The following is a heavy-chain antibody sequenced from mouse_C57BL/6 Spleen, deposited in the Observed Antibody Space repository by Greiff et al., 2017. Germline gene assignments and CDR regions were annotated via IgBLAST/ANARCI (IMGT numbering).Heavy chain of an antibody. CDR1: GFSLTSYG. V-gene: IGHV2-6-1*01. CDR3: ARHAGDYDDYYAMDD. J-gene: IGHJ4*01. D-gene: IGHD2-4*01. CDR2: IWSDGST. Sequence: QVQLKESGPGLVAPSQSLSISCTVSGFSLTSYGVHWVRQPPGKGLEWLVVIWSDGSTTYNSALQSSLGISKVNSTRQVFLKMNSLQTDDTAMYYCARHAGDYDDYYAMDDWGQGTSVTVSS.